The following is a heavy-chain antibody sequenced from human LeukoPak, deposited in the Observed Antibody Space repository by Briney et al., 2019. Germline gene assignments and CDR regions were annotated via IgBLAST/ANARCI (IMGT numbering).Heavy chain of an antibody. D-gene: IGHD3-3*01. J-gene: IGHJ6*03. CDR2: INHSGST. CDR1: GGSFSGYY. V-gene: IGHV4-34*01. CDR3: ARGRTYYDFWSGYYDPRYYYYYMDV. Sequence: SETLSLTCAVYGGSFSGYYWSWIRQPPGKGLEWIGEINHSGSTNYNPSLKSRVTISVDTSKNQFSLKLSSVTAADTAVYYCARGRTYYDFWSGYYDPRYYYYYMDVWGKGTTATVSS.